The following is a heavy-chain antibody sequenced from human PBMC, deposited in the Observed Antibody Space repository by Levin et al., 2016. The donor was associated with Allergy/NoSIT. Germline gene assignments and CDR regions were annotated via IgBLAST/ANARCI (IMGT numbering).Heavy chain of an antibody. J-gene: IGHJ4*02. CDR2: ISWNSGSI. V-gene: IGHV3-9*01. CDR1: GFTFDDYA. Sequence: SLKISCAASGFTFDDYAMHWVRQAPGKGLEWVSGISWNSGSIGYADSVKGRFTISRDNAKNSLYLQMNSLRAEDTALYYCAKDIKGAMYYFDYWGQGTLVTVSS. CDR3: AKDIKGAMYYFDY.